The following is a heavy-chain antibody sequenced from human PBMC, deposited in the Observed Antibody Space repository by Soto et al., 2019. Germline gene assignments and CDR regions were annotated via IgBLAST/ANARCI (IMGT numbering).Heavy chain of an antibody. CDR1: GFTFSSYW. Sequence: PGGSLRLSCAASGFTFSSYWMSWVRQAPGKGLEWVADIKQDGSEKNYMDSMKGRFTISRDNAENSLYLQMSSLRAEDTAVYYCARLLGPAQFESWGQGTLVTVSS. V-gene: IGHV3-7*01. D-gene: IGHD2-2*01. CDR3: ARLLGPAQFES. CDR2: IKQDGSEK. J-gene: IGHJ4*02.